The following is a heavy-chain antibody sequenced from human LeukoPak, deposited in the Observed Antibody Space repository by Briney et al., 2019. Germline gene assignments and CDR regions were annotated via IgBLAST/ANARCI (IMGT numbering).Heavy chain of an antibody. V-gene: IGHV4-39*01. CDR1: GGSISSRSYY. CDR2: IFYSGST. D-gene: IGHD1-26*01. CDR3: ARHRETGIVGATGVFDY. Sequence: PSETLSLTCTVSGGSISSRSYYWGWLRQPPGKGLEWIASIFYSGSTYHNPSLKSRVTISVDTSKNQFSLRLSSVTAADTAVYYCARHRETGIVGATGVFDYWGQGTLVIVSS. J-gene: IGHJ4*02.